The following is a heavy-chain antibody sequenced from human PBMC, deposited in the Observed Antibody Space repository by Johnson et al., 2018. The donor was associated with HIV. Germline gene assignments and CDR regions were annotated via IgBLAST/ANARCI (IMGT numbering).Heavy chain of an antibody. CDR3: VRAQFLQWLFFDAFDI. Sequence: VQLVESGGGLVQPGRSLRLSCAASGFTFDDYAMHWVRQAPGKGLEWVSGISWNRGRQGYAGSVKGRFTISRDSANNSLYLQKNSMRAEDTALYYCVRAQFLQWLFFDAFDIWGQGTMVTVSS. D-gene: IGHD3-3*01. V-gene: IGHV3-9*01. CDR2: ISWNRGRQ. CDR1: GFTFDDYA. J-gene: IGHJ3*02.